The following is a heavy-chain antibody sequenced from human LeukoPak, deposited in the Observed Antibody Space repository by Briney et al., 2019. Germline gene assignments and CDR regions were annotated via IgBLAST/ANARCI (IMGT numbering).Heavy chain of an antibody. CDR2: INPNSGGT. D-gene: IGHD3-10*01. J-gene: IGHJ5*02. CDR1: GYTFTGYY. CDR3: ARDYYGSGSRNWFDP. V-gene: IGHV1-2*06. Sequence: SVKVSCKASGYTFTGYYMHWVRQAPGQGLEWMGRINPNSGGTNYAQKFQGRVTMTRDTSISTAYMELSRLRSDDTAVYYGARDYYGSGSRNWFDPWGQGTLVTVSS.